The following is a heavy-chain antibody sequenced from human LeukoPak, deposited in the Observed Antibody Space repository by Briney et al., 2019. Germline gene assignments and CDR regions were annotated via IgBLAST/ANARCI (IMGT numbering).Heavy chain of an antibody. J-gene: IGHJ4*02. CDR1: GFTFGDYA. Sequence: GGSLRLSCTASGFTFGDYAMSWVRQAPGKGLEWVSAISGSGGSTYYADSVKGRFTISRDNSKNTLYLQMNSLRAEDTAVYYCAKVGEEWLVPYYFDYWGQGTLVTVSS. CDR3: AKVGEEWLVPYYFDY. V-gene: IGHV3-23*01. D-gene: IGHD6-19*01. CDR2: ISGSGGST.